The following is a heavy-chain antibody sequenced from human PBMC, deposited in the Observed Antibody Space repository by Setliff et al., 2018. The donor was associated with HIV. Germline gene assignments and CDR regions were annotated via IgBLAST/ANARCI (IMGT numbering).Heavy chain of an antibody. CDR1: EFTFSSYG. Sequence: GGSLRLSCAPSEFTFSSYGMHWVRQAPGKGLEWVSMISGNGGGRYYADSVKGRFTISRDNSRSTLYLDMNSLRVEDTAIFYCARSTYGNYYHFDSWGQGILVTVSS. CDR3: ARSTYGNYYHFDS. D-gene: IGHD1-7*01. J-gene: IGHJ4*02. CDR2: ISGNGGGR. V-gene: IGHV3-23*01.